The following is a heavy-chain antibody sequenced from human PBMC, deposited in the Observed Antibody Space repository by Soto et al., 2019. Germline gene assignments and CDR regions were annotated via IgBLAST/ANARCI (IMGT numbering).Heavy chain of an antibody. Sequence: GGSLRLSCAASGFTFSTYTFSWVRQAPGKGLEWVSLISGSGGSTYYAGSVKGRFTISRDNSKNTLYLQMNSLRAEDTAVYYCARGASGAFDIWGQGTMVTVSS. CDR3: ARGASGAFDI. CDR1: GFTFSTYT. CDR2: ISGSGGST. D-gene: IGHD1-26*01. V-gene: IGHV3-23*01. J-gene: IGHJ3*02.